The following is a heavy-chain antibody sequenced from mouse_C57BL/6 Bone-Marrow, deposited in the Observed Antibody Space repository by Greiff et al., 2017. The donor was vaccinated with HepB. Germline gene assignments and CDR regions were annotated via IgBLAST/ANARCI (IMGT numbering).Heavy chain of an antibody. CDR3: ARDKAYFDY. CDR2: INYDGSST. Sequence: EVKLVESEGGLVQPGSSMKLSCTASGFTFSDYYMAWVRQVPEKGLEWVANINYDGSSTYYLDSLKSRFIISRDNAKNILYLQMSSLKSEDTATYYCARDKAYFDYWGQGTTRTVSS. J-gene: IGHJ2*01. D-gene: IGHD3-2*02. CDR1: GFTFSDYY. V-gene: IGHV5-16*01.